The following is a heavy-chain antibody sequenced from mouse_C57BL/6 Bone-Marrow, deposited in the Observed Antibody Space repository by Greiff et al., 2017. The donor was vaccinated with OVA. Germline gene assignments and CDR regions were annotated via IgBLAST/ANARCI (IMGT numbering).Heavy chain of an antibody. J-gene: IGHJ3*01. CDR1: GYTFTDYY. Sequence: EVQLQQSGPVLVKPGASVKMSCKASGYTFTDYYMNWVKQSHGKSLEWIGVINPYNGGTSYNQKFKGKATLTVDKSSSTAYMELNSLTSEDSAVYYCASSYYYGSSYGFAYWGQGTLVTVSA. CDR2: INPYNGGT. D-gene: IGHD1-1*01. V-gene: IGHV1-19*01. CDR3: ASSYYYGSSYGFAY.